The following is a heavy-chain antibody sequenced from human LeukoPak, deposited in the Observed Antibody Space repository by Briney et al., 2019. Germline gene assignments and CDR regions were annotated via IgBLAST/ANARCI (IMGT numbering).Heavy chain of an antibody. V-gene: IGHV4-30-4*01. Sequence: KASETLSLTCTVSGASITSDDYYWSWIRQPPGKGLEWIGYLHYSGASYHNPSLKSRVTISGDTSKNLFSLKLSSVTAADTAVYYCARDIMVRGVDGADVWGQGTTVTVSS. CDR1: GASITSDDYY. J-gene: IGHJ6*02. CDR2: LHYSGAS. CDR3: ARDIMVRGVDGADV. D-gene: IGHD3-10*01.